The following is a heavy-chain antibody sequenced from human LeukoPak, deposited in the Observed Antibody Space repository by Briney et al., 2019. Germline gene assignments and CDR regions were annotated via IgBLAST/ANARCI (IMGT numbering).Heavy chain of an antibody. D-gene: IGHD3-3*01. J-gene: IGHJ4*02. V-gene: IGHV3-30*03. CDR2: ISNDGSRK. Sequence: GGSPRLSCAPSGFTFSRHGMHWVRPAPGKGLEWVAIISNDGSRKYYAHSVEGRFTISRDNSKNTLYLQMDSLRAEDTAVYYCARDRAWNYFDYWGQGTLVTVSS. CDR3: ARDRAWNYFDY. CDR1: GFTFSRHG.